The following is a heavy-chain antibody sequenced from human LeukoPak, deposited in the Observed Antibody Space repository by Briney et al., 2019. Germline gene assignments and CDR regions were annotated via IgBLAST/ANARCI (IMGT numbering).Heavy chain of an antibody. CDR2: IIPILGIA. J-gene: IGHJ4*02. D-gene: IGHD3-9*01. Sequence: ASVKVSCKASGGTFSSYAISWVRQAPGQGLEWMGRIIPILGIANYAQKFQGRVTITADKSTSTAYMELSSLRSEDTAVYYCARAAHYDILTGYYTFDYWGQGTLVTVSS. CDR3: ARAAHYDILTGYYTFDY. CDR1: GGTFSSYA. V-gene: IGHV1-69*04.